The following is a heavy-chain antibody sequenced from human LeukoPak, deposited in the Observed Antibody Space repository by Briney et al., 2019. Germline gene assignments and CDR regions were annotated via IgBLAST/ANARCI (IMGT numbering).Heavy chain of an antibody. J-gene: IGHJ6*03. V-gene: IGHV4-61*02. CDR2: VSPRGGT. Sequence: PSQTLSLTCTVSGGSISSGSYYWTWFRQPAGKGLEWIGRVSPRGGTNYNPSLESRVTMSLDTPKSQVSLKLTSVTAADTAVYYCARAGFYTLSAPSYYYYYLDDWGKGTTVTVSS. CDR3: ARAGFYTLSAPSYYYYYLDD. CDR1: GGSISSGSYY. D-gene: IGHD3-16*01.